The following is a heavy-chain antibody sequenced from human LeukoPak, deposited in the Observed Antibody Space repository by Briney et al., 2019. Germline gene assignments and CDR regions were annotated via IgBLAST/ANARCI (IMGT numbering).Heavy chain of an antibody. V-gene: IGHV4-59*01. CDR2: IYDSGST. J-gene: IGHJ3*02. CDR1: GGSISSYY. Sequence: SETLSLTCTVSGGSISSYYWSWIRQPPGKGLEWIGYIYDSGSTNYNPSLKSRVTISVDTSKNQFSLKLSSVTAADTAVYYCAREGYNAFDIWGQGTMVTVSS. D-gene: IGHD1-1*01. CDR3: AREGYNAFDI.